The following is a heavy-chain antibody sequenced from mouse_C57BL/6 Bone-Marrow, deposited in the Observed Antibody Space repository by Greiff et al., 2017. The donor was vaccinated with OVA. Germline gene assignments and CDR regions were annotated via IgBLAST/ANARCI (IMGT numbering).Heavy chain of an antibody. CDR2: IDPENGDT. J-gene: IGHJ1*03. CDR3: TTRDGSSPGYFDV. CDR1: GFNIKDDY. V-gene: IGHV14-4*01. D-gene: IGHD1-1*01. Sequence: EVQLQQSGAELVRPGASVKLSCTASGFNIKDDYMHWVKQRPEQGLEWIGWIDPENGDTEYASKFQGKATITADTSSNTAYLQLSSLTSEDTAVYYCTTRDGSSPGYFDVWGTGTTVTVSS.